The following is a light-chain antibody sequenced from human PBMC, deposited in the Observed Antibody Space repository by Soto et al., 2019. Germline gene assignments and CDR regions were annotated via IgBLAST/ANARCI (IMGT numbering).Light chain of an antibody. CDR2: AAS. J-gene: IGKJ4*01. CDR1: QSISSY. Sequence: DIQMTQSPSSLSASVGDRVTITCRASQSISSYLNWNQQKPGKAPKLLIYAASSLQSGVPSRFSGSGSGTDFTLTISSLQPEDFATYYCQQSYSRLTFGGGTKVEIK. V-gene: IGKV1-39*01. CDR3: QQSYSRLT.